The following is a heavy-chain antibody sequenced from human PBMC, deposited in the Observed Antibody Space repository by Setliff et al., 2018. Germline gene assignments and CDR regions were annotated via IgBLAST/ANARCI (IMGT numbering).Heavy chain of an antibody. Sequence: GGSLRLSCEATGFTFSTFAIHWVRQAPGKGLEWLALIWSDGSNEYYEDSVKGRFTISRDNSKNMAYLEMNRLRAEDTAVYYCAKVGPRGGYYESRGALGLDLFDGWGQGTMVTVSS. CDR3: AKVGPRGGYYESRGALGLDLFDG. D-gene: IGHD3-22*01. CDR2: IWSDGSNE. CDR1: GFTFSTFA. V-gene: IGHV3-33*06. J-gene: IGHJ3*01.